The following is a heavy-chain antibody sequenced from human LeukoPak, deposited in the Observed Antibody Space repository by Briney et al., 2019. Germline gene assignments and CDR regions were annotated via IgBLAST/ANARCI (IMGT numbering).Heavy chain of an antibody. CDR3: ATAVGRLRSGGYFDY. D-gene: IGHD5-12*01. J-gene: IGHJ4*02. CDR1: GYTFTSYG. CDR2: ISAYNGNT. V-gene: IGHV1-18*01. Sequence: ASVKVSCKASGYTFTSYGISWVRQAPGQGLEWMGWISAYNGNTIYAQKFQGRVTMTEDTSTDTAYMELSSLRSEDTAVYYCATAVGRLRSGGYFDYWGQGTLVTVSS.